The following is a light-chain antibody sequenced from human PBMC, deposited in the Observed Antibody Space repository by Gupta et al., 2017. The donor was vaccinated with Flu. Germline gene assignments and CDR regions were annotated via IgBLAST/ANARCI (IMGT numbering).Light chain of an antibody. V-gene: IGKV3-15*01. J-gene: IGKJ1*01. Sequence: EIEITHSPATLSVSPGERATPSCRASQSVNSNLAWYQQKPGQTPRLLIIGASTRATGIPARFSGSGSGTEFTLAISILHSEDFAVYYCQQDNTWPRTFGQGTKVEIK. CDR3: QQDNTWPRT. CDR2: GAS. CDR1: QSVNSN.